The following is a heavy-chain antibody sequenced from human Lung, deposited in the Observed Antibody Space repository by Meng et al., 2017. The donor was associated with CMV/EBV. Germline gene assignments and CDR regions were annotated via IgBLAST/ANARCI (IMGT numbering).Heavy chain of an antibody. Sequence: VQLRASRPALVKPSAPLSLTFAFSGDSITNHNCRAWVRQPPGKGLECIGEIPHRGSSAYNPSLKSRVSMSIDKSTNQFSLKLTSVTAADTAVYHCLRRSGGSVWGQGTLVTVSS. CDR3: LRRSGGSV. J-gene: IGHJ1*01. D-gene: IGHD3-10*01. CDR1: GDSITNHNC. CDR2: IPHRGSS. V-gene: IGHV4-4*02.